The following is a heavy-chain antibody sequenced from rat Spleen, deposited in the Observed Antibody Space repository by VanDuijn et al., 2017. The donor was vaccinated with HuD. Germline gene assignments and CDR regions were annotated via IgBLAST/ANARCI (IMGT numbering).Heavy chain of an antibody. D-gene: IGHD1-2*01. CDR3: ARQRQQVYNWYFDF. V-gene: IGHV5S13*01. CDR1: GFTFSDHG. CDR2: INTGGGNP. J-gene: IGHJ1*01. Sequence: EVQLVESGGGLVQPGRSLKLSCAASGFTFSDHGMAWVRQTPTKGLEWVASINTGGGNPYYRDSVRGRFTISRDNAKSTLYLQMDSLRSDDTATYYCARQRQQVYNWYFDFWGPGTMVTVSS.